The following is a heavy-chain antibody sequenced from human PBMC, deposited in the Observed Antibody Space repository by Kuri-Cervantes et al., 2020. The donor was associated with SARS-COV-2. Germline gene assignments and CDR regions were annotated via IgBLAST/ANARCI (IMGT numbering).Heavy chain of an antibody. Sequence: SQTLSLTCAVSGYSISSGYYWGWIRQPPGKGLEWIGYIYYSGSTNYNPSLKSRVTISVDTSKNQFSLKLSSVTAADTAVCYCATDLPYYDFWSGSPYDSAFDIWGQGTMVTVSS. CDR2: IYYSGST. CDR3: ATDLPYYDFWSGSPYDSAFDI. D-gene: IGHD3-3*01. CDR1: GYSISSGYY. V-gene: IGHV4-61*01. J-gene: IGHJ3*02.